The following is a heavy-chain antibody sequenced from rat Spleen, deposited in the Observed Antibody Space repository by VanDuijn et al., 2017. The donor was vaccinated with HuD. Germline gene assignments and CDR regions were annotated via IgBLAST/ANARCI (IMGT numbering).Heavy chain of an antibody. J-gene: IGHJ2*01. V-gene: IGHV5S13*01. CDR3: ARHTMYYFDY. CDR2: ISSGGGGT. D-gene: IGHD1-12*01. CDR1: GFTFNKYD. Sequence: EVQLVESDGGLVQPGRSLKLSCAASGFTFNKYDMAWVRQAPTKGLEWIASISSGGGGTYYRDSVKGRFTISRDNAKNTLYLQMDSLRSEDTATYYCARHTMYYFDYWGQGVMVTVSS.